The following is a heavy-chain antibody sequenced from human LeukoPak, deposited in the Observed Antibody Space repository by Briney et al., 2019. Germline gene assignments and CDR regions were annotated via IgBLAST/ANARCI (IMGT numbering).Heavy chain of an antibody. Sequence: GGSLRLSCAASGFTFSSYGMHWVRQAPGKGLEWVAVIWYDGSNKYYADSVKGRFTISRDNAKNSLYLQMDSLRAEDTAVYYCAIEMHSSAWYFGYWGQGTLVTVSS. J-gene: IGHJ4*02. D-gene: IGHD6-19*01. CDR1: GFTFSSYG. V-gene: IGHV3-33*03. CDR3: AIEMHSSAWYFGY. CDR2: IWYDGSNK.